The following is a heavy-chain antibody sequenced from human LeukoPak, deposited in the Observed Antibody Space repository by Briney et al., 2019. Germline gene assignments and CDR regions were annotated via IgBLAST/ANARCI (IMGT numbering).Heavy chain of an antibody. D-gene: IGHD3-10*01. J-gene: IGHJ5*02. V-gene: IGHV4-38-2*02. CDR2: IYHSGST. CDR3: ARESNYYGSGTGWFDP. Sequence: SDTLSLTCNVSGYSLSSGYYWGWIRPAPGKGLEWIGYIYHSGSTYYNPSLKSRVTISVDTSKNQLSLKLSSVTAADTAVYYCARESNYYGSGTGWFDPWGQGTLVTVSS. CDR1: GYSLSSGYY.